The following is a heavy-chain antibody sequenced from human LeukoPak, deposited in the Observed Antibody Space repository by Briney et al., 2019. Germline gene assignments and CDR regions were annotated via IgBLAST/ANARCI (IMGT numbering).Heavy chain of an antibody. J-gene: IGHJ4*02. V-gene: IGHV3-53*01. Sequence: GGSLRLSCAASGFIVSSNYMSWIRQAPGKGLEWVSDIYTGGSIYYADSVKGRFTISRDNSKNTLYLQMNSLRAEDTAVYYCAKKSRGSGSYYGDYWGQGILVTVSS. CDR1: GFIVSSNY. CDR3: AKKSRGSGSYYGDY. CDR2: IYTGGSI. D-gene: IGHD3-10*01.